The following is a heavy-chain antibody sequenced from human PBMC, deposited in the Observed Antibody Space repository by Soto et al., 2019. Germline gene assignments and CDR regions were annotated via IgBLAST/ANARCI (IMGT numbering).Heavy chain of an antibody. Sequence: SXPTLVNPTQTLTLTCTFXXXXLTTGGMCVAWIRQPPGKALEWLALIDWDDDKNYSTSLKTRLTISKDTSKNQGVLTMTNMDPVDTATYYCARVPGYYDXXXFIGFDSWGQGTXVTVSS. CDR1: XXXLTTGGMC. V-gene: IGHV2-70*01. CDR3: ARVPGYYDXXXFIGFDS. D-gene: IGHD3-16*01. J-gene: IGHJ4*02. CDR2: IDWDDDK.